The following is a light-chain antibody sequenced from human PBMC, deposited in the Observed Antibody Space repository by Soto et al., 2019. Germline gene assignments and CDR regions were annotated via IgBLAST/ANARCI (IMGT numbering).Light chain of an antibody. Sequence: EIVLTQSPGTLSLSPGDRATLSCRASKSVSSSNLAWYQQKRGQSPRVIIYGGYTRAAGIPDRFSGSGSGPDFTLTISRLEPEDFAVYFCQHYGDSPWTFGQGTKVDIK. V-gene: IGKV3-20*01. CDR3: QHYGDSPWT. CDR2: GGY. J-gene: IGKJ1*01. CDR1: KSVSSSN.